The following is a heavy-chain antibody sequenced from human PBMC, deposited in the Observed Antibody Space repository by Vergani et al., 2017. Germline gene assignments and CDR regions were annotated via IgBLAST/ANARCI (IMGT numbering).Heavy chain of an antibody. J-gene: IGHJ6*02. CDR1: GFTFSNYA. CDR2: ISDSDGST. D-gene: IGHD3-10*01. Sequence: EVQLLESGGGLVQPGGSLRLSCAASGFTFSNYAMNWVRQAPGKGLEWVSVISDSDGSTYYAASVKGRFTISRDNSKNTLYLQMSNLRAEDTALYYCAKDRSLRSLPEYYDSRSYSGMDVWGQGTTVTVSS. V-gene: IGHV3-23*01. CDR3: AKDRSLRSLPEYYDSRSYSGMDV.